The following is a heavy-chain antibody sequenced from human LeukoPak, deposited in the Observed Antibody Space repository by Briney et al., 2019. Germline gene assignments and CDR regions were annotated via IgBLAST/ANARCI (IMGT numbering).Heavy chain of an antibody. CDR2: ISDSGGST. Sequence: PGGSLRLSCAVSGITLSNYGMSWVRQAPGRGLEWVAGISDSGGSTKYADSVKGRFTISRDNAKNTLYLQMNSLRAEDTAVYYCARERRWLQLFDYWGQGTLVTVSS. J-gene: IGHJ4*02. D-gene: IGHD5-24*01. CDR1: GITLSNYG. V-gene: IGHV3-23*01. CDR3: ARERRWLQLFDY.